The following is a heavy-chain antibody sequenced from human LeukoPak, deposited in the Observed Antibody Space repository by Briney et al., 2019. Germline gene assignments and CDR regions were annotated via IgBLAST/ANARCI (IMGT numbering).Heavy chain of an antibody. CDR1: GFTFSSYG. V-gene: IGHV3-30*03. CDR2: ISYDGSNK. J-gene: IGHJ6*03. Sequence: PGGSLRLSCAASGFTFSSYGMHWVRQAPGKGLEWVAVISYDGSNKYYADSVKGRFTISRDNAKNSVYLQMNSLRAEDTAVYYCARDFRDTSLITYPYFMDVWGKGTTVTISS. CDR3: ARDFRDTSLITYPYFMDV. D-gene: IGHD3-16*01.